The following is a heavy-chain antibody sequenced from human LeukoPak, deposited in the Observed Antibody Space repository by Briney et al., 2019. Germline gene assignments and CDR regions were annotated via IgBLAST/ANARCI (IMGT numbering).Heavy chain of an antibody. Sequence: GGSLRLSCAASGFSFSDYAMHWVRQAPGKGLEWVSYISSSSTIYYADSVKGRFTISRDNAKNSLYLQMNSLRDEDTAVYYCARMVATRFDFWGQGTLVTVSS. D-gene: IGHD2-21*02. CDR3: ARMVATRFDF. CDR2: ISSSSTI. J-gene: IGHJ4*02. V-gene: IGHV3-69-1*01. CDR1: GFSFSDYA.